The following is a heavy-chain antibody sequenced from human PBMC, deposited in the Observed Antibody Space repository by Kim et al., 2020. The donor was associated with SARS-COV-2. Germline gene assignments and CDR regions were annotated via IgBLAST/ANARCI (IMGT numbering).Heavy chain of an antibody. V-gene: IGHV3-66*01. Sequence: IYSGGSTYYADSVKGRFTISRDNSKNTLYLQMNSLRAEDTAVYYCAREGWWGQGTLVTVSS. CDR3: AREGW. CDR2: IYSGGST. J-gene: IGHJ4*02.